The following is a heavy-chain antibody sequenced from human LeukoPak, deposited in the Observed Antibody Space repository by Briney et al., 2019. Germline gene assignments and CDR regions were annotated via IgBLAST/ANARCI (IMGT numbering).Heavy chain of an antibody. V-gene: IGHV3-21*01. CDR1: GFTFSSYS. CDR2: ISSSSSYI. Sequence: GGSLRLSCAASGFTFSSYSMNWVRQAPGKGLEWVSSISSSSSYIYYADSVKGRFTISRDNAKNSLYLQMNSLRAEDTAVYYCARRGYCSGGSCYLNYYYYYGMDVWGQGTTVTVSS. D-gene: IGHD2-15*01. CDR3: ARRGYCSGGSCYLNYYYYYGMDV. J-gene: IGHJ6*02.